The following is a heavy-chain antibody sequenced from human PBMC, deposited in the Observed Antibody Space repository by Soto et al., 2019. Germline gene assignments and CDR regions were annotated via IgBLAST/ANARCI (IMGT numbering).Heavy chain of an antibody. V-gene: IGHV3-33*01. Sequence: QVQLVESGGGVVQPGRSLRLSCAASGFTFSSYGMHWVRQAPGKGLEWVAVIWYDGSNKYYADSVKGRFTISRDNSKNTLYLQMNSLRAEDTAVYYCARDGNLGTSPGRDPYYYYGMDVWGQGTTVTVSS. D-gene: IGHD2-2*01. CDR2: IWYDGSNK. CDR1: GFTFSSYG. CDR3: ARDGNLGTSPGRDPYYYYGMDV. J-gene: IGHJ6*02.